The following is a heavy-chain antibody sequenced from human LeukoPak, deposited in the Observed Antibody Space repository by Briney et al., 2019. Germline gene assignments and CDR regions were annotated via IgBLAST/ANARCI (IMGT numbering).Heavy chain of an antibody. J-gene: IGHJ5*02. CDR2: INHSGST. D-gene: IGHD3-3*01. CDR3: ARSDPYYDFWSGYYTGIRWFDP. Sequence: SEPLSLTCAVYGGSFSGYYWSWIRQPPGKGREWIGEINHSGSTNYNPSLKSRVTISVDTSKNQFSLKLSSVTAADTAVYYCARSDPYYDFWSGYYTGIRWFDPWGQGTLVTVSS. V-gene: IGHV4-34*01. CDR1: GGSFSGYY.